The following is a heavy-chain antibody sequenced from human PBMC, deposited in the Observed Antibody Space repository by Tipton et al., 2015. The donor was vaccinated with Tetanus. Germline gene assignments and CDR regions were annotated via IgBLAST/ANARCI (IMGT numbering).Heavy chain of an antibody. D-gene: IGHD6-6*01. CDR3: ATSKGGAARPRFDY. V-gene: IGHV4-59*01. CDR2: IYYSGST. Sequence: LRLSCAVYGGSFSGYYWSWIRQPPGKGLEWIGYIYYSGSTNYNPSLKSRVTISVDTSKNQFSLKLSSVTAADTAVYYCATSKGGAARPRFDYWGQGTLVTVSS. CDR1: GGSFSGYY. J-gene: IGHJ4*02.